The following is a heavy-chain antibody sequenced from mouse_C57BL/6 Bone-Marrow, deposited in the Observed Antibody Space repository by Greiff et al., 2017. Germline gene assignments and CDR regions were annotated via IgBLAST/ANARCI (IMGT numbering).Heavy chain of an antibody. CDR1: GYTFTSYW. CDR2: IHPNNGGT. V-gene: IGHV1-64*01. CDR3: ARSSYVWYFAV. Sequence: VQLQQPGAELVKPGASVKLSCKASGYTFTSYWMHWVKQRPGQGLEWIGMIHPNNGGTKYTEKLKSKATLTVDKSSSPAYMQLSSLTSDDSAVSYCARSSYVWYFAVWGTGTTVTVSS. J-gene: IGHJ1*03. D-gene: IGHD1-1*01.